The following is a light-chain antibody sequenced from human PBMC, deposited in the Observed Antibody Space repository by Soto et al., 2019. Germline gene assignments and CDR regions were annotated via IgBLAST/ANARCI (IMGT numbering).Light chain of an antibody. CDR3: QQYNSYSWT. CDR2: AAS. V-gene: IGKV1-39*01. CDR1: QSISSY. Sequence: DIQMTQSPSTLSASVGDTVTITCRASQSISSYLNWYQQKPGKAPKLLIYAASSLQSGVPSRFSGSGSGTDFTLTISSLQPEDFATYYCQQYNSYSWTFGQGTKVDIK. J-gene: IGKJ1*01.